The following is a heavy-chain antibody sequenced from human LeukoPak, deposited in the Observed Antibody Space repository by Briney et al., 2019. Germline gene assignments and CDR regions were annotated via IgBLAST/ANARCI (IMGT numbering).Heavy chain of an antibody. CDR1: GGSISSSSYY. D-gene: IGHD2/OR15-2a*01. CDR2: FYHSGST. J-gene: IGHJ2*01. CDR3: ARSWRNYWYFDL. Sequence: SETLSLTCTVSGGSISSSSYYWGWIRQPPGKGLEWIGTFYHSGSTNYNPSLKSRVTISVDTSKNQFSLKLSSVTAADTAVYYCARSWRNYWYFDLWGRGTLVTVSS. V-gene: IGHV4-39*07.